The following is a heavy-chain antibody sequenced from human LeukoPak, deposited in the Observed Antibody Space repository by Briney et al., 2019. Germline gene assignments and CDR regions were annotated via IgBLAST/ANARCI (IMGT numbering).Heavy chain of an antibody. J-gene: IGHJ5*02. CDR2: INPNSGST. Sequence: GASVKVSCKASGYPFNSYDINWVRQATGHGLEWMGWINPNSGSTDSAQKFQGRVTMTANTSISTAYMELNNLRSEDTAVYYCARLVGCGSTNCYSPDNWFGPWGQGTLVTVSS. V-gene: IGHV1-8*01. CDR1: GYPFNSYD. CDR3: ARLVGCGSTNCYSPDNWFGP. D-gene: IGHD2-2*01.